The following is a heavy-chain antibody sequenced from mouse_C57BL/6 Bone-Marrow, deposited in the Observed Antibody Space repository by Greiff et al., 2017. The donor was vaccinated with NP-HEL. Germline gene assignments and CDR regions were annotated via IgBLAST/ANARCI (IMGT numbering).Heavy chain of an antibody. CDR3: ASGDYDRYFDY. CDR1: GYTFTSYW. D-gene: IGHD2-4*01. CDR2: IDPSDSET. Sequence: QVQLQQPGAELVRPGSSVKLSCKASGYTFTSYWMHWVKQRPIQGLEWIGNIDPSDSETHYNQKFKDKATLTVDKSSSTAYMQLSSLTSEDSAVYYCASGDYDRYFDYWGQGTTLTVSS. V-gene: IGHV1-52*01. J-gene: IGHJ2*01.